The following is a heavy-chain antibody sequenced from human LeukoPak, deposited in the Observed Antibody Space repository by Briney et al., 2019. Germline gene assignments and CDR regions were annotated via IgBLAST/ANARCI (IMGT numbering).Heavy chain of an antibody. D-gene: IGHD6-19*01. V-gene: IGHV3-23*01. CDR3: AKDLSSGWPYSFDY. Sequence: PGGSLRLSGAASGFTFSNYAMSWVRQAPGKGLEWVSAISGSGGSTYYADSVKGRFTISRDNSKNTLYLQMNSLRAEDTAVYYCAKDLSSGWPYSFDYWGQGTLVTVSS. CDR1: GFTFSNYA. CDR2: ISGSGGST. J-gene: IGHJ4*02.